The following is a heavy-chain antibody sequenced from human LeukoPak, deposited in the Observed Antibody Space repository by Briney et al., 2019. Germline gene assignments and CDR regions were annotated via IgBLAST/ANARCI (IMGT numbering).Heavy chain of an antibody. CDR3: AKGDRLGYYYYYMDV. J-gene: IGHJ6*03. Sequence: PGGSLRLSCVASGFTFSNYDMSWVRQAPGKGLEWVSAIGGSGVSTYYAESVKGRFTISRDNSKNTLYLQMNSLRAEDTAVYYCAKGDRLGYYYYYMDVWGRGTTVTVSS. V-gene: IGHV3-23*01. CDR2: IGGSGVST. D-gene: IGHD5-12*01. CDR1: GFTFSNYD.